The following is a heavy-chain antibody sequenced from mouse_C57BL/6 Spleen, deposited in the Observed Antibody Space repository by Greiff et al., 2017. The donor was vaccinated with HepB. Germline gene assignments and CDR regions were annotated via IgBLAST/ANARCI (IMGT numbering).Heavy chain of an antibody. CDR3: ASGLEGAMDY. J-gene: IGHJ4*01. CDR2: FHPYNDDT. D-gene: IGHD6-2*01. Sequence: RVESGAELVKPGASVKMSCKASGYTFTTYPIEWMKQNHGKSLEWIGNFHPYNDDTKYNEKFKGKATLTVEKSSSTVYLELSRLTSDDSSVYYCASGLEGAMDYWGQGTSVTVSS. V-gene: IGHV1-47*01. CDR1: GYTFTTYP.